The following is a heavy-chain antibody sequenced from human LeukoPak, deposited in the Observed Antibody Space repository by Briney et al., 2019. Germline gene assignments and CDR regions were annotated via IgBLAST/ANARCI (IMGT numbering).Heavy chain of an antibody. CDR3: ARVKTFYFDSRGWNDAFGI. J-gene: IGHJ3*02. V-gene: IGHV1-8*01. D-gene: IGHD3-22*01. CDR2: MNPKSGNT. Sequence: ASVKVSCKASGYTFTSYDINWVRQATGQGLEWMGWMNPKSGNTGSAQKFQGRVSMTRNTSINTAYMELSSLGSEDTAVYYCARVKTFYFDSRGWNDAFGIWGQGTMVTVTS. CDR1: GYTFTSYD.